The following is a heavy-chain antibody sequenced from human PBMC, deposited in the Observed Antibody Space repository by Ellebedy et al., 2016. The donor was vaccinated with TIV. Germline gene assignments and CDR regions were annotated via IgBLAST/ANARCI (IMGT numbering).Heavy chain of an antibody. V-gene: IGHV3-48*03. CDR2: ISSSGYTE. Sequence: GESLKISCAASGFSFSSYEMNWVRQSPGKGLEWVSYISSSGYTEKYADSVKGRFPISRDNAKNTLFLQLSSLRLEDTAVYYCARDEDTKLDAFDIWGQGAMVTVSS. D-gene: IGHD2-8*01. J-gene: IGHJ3*02. CDR3: ARDEDTKLDAFDI. CDR1: GFSFSSYE.